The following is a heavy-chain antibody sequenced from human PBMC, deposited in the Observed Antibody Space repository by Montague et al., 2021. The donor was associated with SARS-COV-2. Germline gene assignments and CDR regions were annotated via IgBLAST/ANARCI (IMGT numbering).Heavy chain of an antibody. J-gene: IGHJ5*02. Sequence: SLRLSCAASGFTFSSYAMHWVRQAPGKGLEWVAVISYDGSNKYYADSVKGRFTIPRDNSKHTLYLQMNSLRAEDTAVYYCARDRRYYDSSVYPGVAYNWFDPWGQGTLVTVS. D-gene: IGHD3-22*01. CDR1: GFTFSSYA. CDR3: ARDRRYYDSSVYPGVAYNWFDP. CDR2: ISYDGSNK. V-gene: IGHV3-30-3*01.